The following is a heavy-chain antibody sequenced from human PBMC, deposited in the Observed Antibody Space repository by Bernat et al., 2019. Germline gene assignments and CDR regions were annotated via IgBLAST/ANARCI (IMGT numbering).Heavy chain of an antibody. CDR3: ARGGYYYDPTNDY. CDR1: GFTFSSYA. D-gene: IGHD3-22*01. Sequence: QVQLVESGGGVAQPGRSLRLSCAASGFTFSSYAMHWVRQAPGKGLEWVAVISYDGSNKYYADSVKGRFNISRDNSKNTLYLQMSSLRAEDTAVYYCARGGYYYDPTNDYWGQGTLVTVSS. J-gene: IGHJ4*02. CDR2: ISYDGSNK. V-gene: IGHV3-30-3*01.